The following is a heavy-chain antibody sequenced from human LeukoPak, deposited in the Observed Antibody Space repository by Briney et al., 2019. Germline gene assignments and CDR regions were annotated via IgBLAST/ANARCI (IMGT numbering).Heavy chain of an antibody. J-gene: IGHJ4*02. CDR3: ARGRGIVGATEDEYYFDY. Sequence: PSETLSLTCTVSGDSVSNGNYYWSWIRQPPGKGLEWIGEINHSGSTNYNPSLKSRVTISVDTSKNQFSLKLSSVTAADTAVYYCARGRGIVGATEDEYYFDYWGQGTLVTVSS. V-gene: IGHV4-34*01. CDR2: INHSGST. D-gene: IGHD1-26*01. CDR1: GDSVSNGNYY.